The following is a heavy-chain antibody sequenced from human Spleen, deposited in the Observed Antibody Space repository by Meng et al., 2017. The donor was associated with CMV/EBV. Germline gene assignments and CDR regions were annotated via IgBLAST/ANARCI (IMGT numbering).Heavy chain of an antibody. CDR3: TRHTSVLGDF. Sequence: GESLKISCAASGFTFSAFAMHWVRQASGKGLEWVGHIRSKTNNYATAYAASVKGRFTISRDDSKNTAYLQMNSLKTEDTAVYYCTRHTSVLGDFWGQGTLVTVSS. CDR1: GFTFSAFA. J-gene: IGHJ1*01. V-gene: IGHV3-73*01. D-gene: IGHD3-16*01. CDR2: IRSKTNNYAT.